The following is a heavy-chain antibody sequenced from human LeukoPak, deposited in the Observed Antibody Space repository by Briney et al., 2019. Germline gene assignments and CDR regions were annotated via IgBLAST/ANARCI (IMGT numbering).Heavy chain of an antibody. CDR1: GGSITSNIW. V-gene: IGHV4-4*02. CDR3: ARCGSGWFVEY. J-gene: IGHJ4*02. D-gene: IGHD6-19*01. Sequence: SGTLSLTCVVSGGSITSNIWWSWVRQPPGKGLEWIGEIYHRGTTNYNPSLKSRVSISVDKSKNQFSLKLSSVTAADTAMYYCARCGSGWFVEYWGQGTLVTVSS. CDR2: IYHRGTT.